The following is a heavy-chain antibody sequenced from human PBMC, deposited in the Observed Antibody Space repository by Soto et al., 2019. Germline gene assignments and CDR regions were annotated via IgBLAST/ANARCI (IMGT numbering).Heavy chain of an antibody. V-gene: IGHV3-23*01. Sequence: PGGSLRLACGASGFAFSSYAMSWVRQAPGKGLEWVSAISGSGGSTYYADSVKGRFTISRDNSKNTLYLQMNSLRAEDTAVYYCAKPASRYDILNGYYNRGQGTLVTVSS. J-gene: IGHJ4*02. D-gene: IGHD3-9*01. CDR2: ISGSGGST. CDR1: GFAFSSYA. CDR3: AKPASRYDILNGYYN.